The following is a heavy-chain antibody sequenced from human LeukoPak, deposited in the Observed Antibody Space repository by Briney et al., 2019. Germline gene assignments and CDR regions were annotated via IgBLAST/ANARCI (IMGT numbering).Heavy chain of an antibody. CDR1: GGSISSGSYY. D-gene: IGHD6-19*01. CDR2: IYTSGST. J-gene: IGHJ4*02. Sequence: SETLSLTCTVSGGSISSGSYYWSWIRQPAGKGLEWIGRIYTSGSTNYNPSLKSRVTISVDTSKNQFSLKLSSVPAADTAVYYCARGQIAVAGIFDYWGQGTLVTVSS. V-gene: IGHV4-61*02. CDR3: ARGQIAVAGIFDY.